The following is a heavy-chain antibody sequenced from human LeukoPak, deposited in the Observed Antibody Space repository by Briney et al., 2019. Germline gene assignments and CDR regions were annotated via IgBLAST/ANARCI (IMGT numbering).Heavy chain of an antibody. CDR2: INPNSGNT. Sequence: GASVKVSCKASGYTFTGYYMHWVRQAPGQGLEWMGWINPNSGNTGYAQKFQGRVTMTRNTSISTAYIELSSLRSEDTAVYYCARRNYDFWSGYPTVDYWGQGTLVTVSS. V-gene: IGHV1-8*02. CDR3: ARRNYDFWSGYPTVDY. J-gene: IGHJ4*02. D-gene: IGHD3-3*01. CDR1: GYTFTGYY.